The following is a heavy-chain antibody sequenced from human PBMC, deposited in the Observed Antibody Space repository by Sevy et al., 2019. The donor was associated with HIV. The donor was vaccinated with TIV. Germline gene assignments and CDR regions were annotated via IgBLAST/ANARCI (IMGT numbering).Heavy chain of an antibody. V-gene: IGHV5-51*01. CDR2: IFPGDSDT. D-gene: IGHD2-2*02. J-gene: IGHJ6*02. CDR1: GYSFTTYW. CDR3: ARAREIPHYYYGMDV. Sequence: GESLKISCKGSGYSFTTYWIGWVRQKPGKGLEWMGIIFPGDSDTRYSPSCPGQVTISADNSISTAYLQWGSLKASDTAIYYCARAREIPHYYYGMDVWGQGTTVTVSS.